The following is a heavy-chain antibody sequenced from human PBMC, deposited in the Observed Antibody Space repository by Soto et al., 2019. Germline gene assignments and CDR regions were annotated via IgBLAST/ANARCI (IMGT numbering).Heavy chain of an antibody. D-gene: IGHD2-21*01. V-gene: IGHV3-30-3*01. CDR1: GFTFSSYA. CDR3: ARGEGQTGGSTFDY. CDR2: ISYDGSNK. Sequence: QVQLVESGGGVVQPGRSLRLSCAASGFTFSSYAMHWVRQAPGKGLEWVAVISYDGSNKYYADSVKGRFTISRDNSKNTLYLQMNSLRAEDTAVYYCARGEGQTGGSTFDYWGQGTLVTVSS. J-gene: IGHJ4*02.